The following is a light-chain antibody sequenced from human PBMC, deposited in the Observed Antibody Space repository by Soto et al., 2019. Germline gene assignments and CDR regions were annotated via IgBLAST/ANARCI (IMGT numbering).Light chain of an antibody. V-gene: IGLV1-51*01. Sequence: QSVLTQSPSVSAAPGQKVTISCSGSSSNIGNNYVSWYQQLPGTAPKLLIYYNNKRPSGIPDRFSGSTSGTSGTLDITGLHPGDEADYYCATWYGSLPGEVFGGGTKLTVL. CDR2: YNN. J-gene: IGLJ2*01. CDR3: ATWYGSLPGEV. CDR1: SSNIGNNY.